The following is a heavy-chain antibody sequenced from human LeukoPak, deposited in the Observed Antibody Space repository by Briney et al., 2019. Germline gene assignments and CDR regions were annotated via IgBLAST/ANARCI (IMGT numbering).Heavy chain of an antibody. CDR2: ISASGSAT. Sequence: GGSLRLSCAASGFIFSNYGMNWVRQAPGKGLEWVAAISASGSATSYADSVKGRFTISRDNAKNSLYLQMNSLRAEDTAVYYCARDQWDYDFWSGYYPNDAFDIWGQGTMVTVSS. D-gene: IGHD3-3*01. CDR3: ARDQWDYDFWSGYYPNDAFDI. CDR1: GFIFSNYG. V-gene: IGHV3-21*01. J-gene: IGHJ3*02.